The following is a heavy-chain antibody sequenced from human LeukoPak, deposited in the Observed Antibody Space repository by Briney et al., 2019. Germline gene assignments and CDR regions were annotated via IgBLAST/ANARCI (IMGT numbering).Heavy chain of an antibody. D-gene: IGHD4-11*01. CDR2: IIPIFGTA. Sequence: ASVKVSCKASGGTFSSYAISWVRQAPGQGLEWMGGIIPIFGTANYAQKFQGRVTITADESTSTAYMELSRLRSDDTAVYYCARGGETTVSDNWFDPWGQGTLVTVSS. CDR3: ARGGETTVSDNWFDP. CDR1: GGTFSSYA. V-gene: IGHV1-69*13. J-gene: IGHJ5*02.